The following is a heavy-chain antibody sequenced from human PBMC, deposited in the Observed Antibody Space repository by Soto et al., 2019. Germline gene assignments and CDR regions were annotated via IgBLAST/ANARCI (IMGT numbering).Heavy chain of an antibody. Sequence: LSLTCTVSGGSISSGGYYWSWIRQHPGKGLEWIGYIYYSGSTYYNPSLKSRVTISVDTSKNQFSLKLSSVTAADTAVYYCARSHYDFWSGYWVFDYWGQGTLVTVSS. CDR2: IYYSGST. CDR3: ARSHYDFWSGYWVFDY. D-gene: IGHD3-3*01. CDR1: GGSISSGGYY. J-gene: IGHJ4*02. V-gene: IGHV4-31*03.